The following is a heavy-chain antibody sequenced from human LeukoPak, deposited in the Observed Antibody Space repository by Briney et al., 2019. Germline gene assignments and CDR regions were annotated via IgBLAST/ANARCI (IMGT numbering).Heavy chain of an antibody. CDR3: AKDPIVVVPAAIPWYYYYYGMDV. D-gene: IGHD2-2*01. J-gene: IGHJ6*02. CDR2: ISGSGGST. CDR1: GFTFSSYA. Sequence: GGSLRLSCAASGFTFSSYAMSWVRQAPGKGLEWVSAISGSGGSTYYADSVKGRFTISRDNSKNTLYLQMNSLRAEDTAVYYCAKDPIVVVPAAIPWYYYYYGMDVWGQGTMVTVSS. V-gene: IGHV3-23*01.